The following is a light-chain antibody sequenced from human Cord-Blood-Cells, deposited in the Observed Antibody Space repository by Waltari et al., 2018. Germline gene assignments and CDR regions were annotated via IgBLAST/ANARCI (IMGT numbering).Light chain of an antibody. V-gene: IGLV2-14*01. CDR1: SSDVGGYNY. Sequence: QSALTQPASVSGSPGQSITISCTGTSSDVGGYNYFSWYQQHPGKAPKRMIYDVSKRPSGVFNRFSGSKSGNTASLTISGLQAEDEADYYCSSYTSSSTLVFGGGTKLTVL. CDR3: SSYTSSSTLV. CDR2: DVS. J-gene: IGLJ2*01.